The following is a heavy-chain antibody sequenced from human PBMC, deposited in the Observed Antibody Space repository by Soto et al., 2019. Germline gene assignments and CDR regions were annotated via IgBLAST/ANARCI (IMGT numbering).Heavy chain of an antibody. CDR1: GFTFRNYD. J-gene: IGHJ6*02. CDR2: ISAAGDP. CDR3: ASTDRDFYGLDV. Sequence: EVQLVESGGGLVQPGGSLRLSCEASGFTFRNYDMHWVRQGTGKGLEWVSGISAAGDPDYADSVEGRFTISRENAQNSFFLQMNSLRVSDTAVYYCASTDRDFYGLDVWGQGTTVIVSS. V-gene: IGHV3-13*05.